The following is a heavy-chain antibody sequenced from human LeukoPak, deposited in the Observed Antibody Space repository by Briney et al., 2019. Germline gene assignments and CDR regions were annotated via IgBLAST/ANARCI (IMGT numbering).Heavy chain of an antibody. CDR1: GGSFSGYY. Sequence: SETLSLTCAVYGGSFSGYYWSWIRQPPGKGLEWIGEINHSGSTNYNPSLKSRVTISVDTSKNQFSLKLSSVTAADTAVYYCARVPEAAAGTGYSDYWGQGTLVTVSS. D-gene: IGHD6-13*01. V-gene: IGHV4-34*01. J-gene: IGHJ4*02. CDR2: INHSGST. CDR3: ARVPEAAAGTGYSDY.